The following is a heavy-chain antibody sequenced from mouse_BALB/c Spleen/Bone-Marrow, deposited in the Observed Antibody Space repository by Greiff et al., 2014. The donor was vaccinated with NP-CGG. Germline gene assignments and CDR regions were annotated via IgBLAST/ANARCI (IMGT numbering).Heavy chain of an antibody. CDR2: IHPNSGNT. J-gene: IGHJ1*01. CDR1: GYTFTSSW. V-gene: IGHV1S130*01. CDR3: ARSYRFWYFDV. Sequence: GSVLVRPGASVKLSCKASGYTFTSSWMHWAKQRPGQGLEWIGDIHPNSGNTNYNEKFRGKATLTVDTSSNAAYVDLSSLASEDSAVYYCARSYRFWYFDVWGAGTTVTVSS. D-gene: IGHD2-14*01.